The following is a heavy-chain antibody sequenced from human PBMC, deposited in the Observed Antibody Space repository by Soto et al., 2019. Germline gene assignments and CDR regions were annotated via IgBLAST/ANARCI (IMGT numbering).Heavy chain of an antibody. V-gene: IGHV1-58*01. CDR3: AVTDLPFRPLTEPTENGMDV. CDR1: GFSFGDSA. J-gene: IGHJ6*02. CDR2: IVVVNGNT. Sequence: ELVQSGPEAREPGTSVKVSCRASGFSFGDSAVQWVRQGRGQRLEWIGWIVVVNGNTNYAQKFEGRLTLTRDASTSTSHMELTSLSSEDTAVYFCAVTDLPFRPLTEPTENGMDVWGQGTTVTVSS. D-gene: IGHD3-3*02.